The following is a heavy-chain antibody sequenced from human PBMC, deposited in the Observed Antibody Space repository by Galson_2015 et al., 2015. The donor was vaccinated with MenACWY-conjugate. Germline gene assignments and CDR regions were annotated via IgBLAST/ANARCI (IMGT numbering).Heavy chain of an antibody. CDR1: GFTLSNAW. D-gene: IGHD2-2*03. V-gene: IGHV3-15*01. Sequence: SLRLSCAASGFTLSNAWMSWVRQAPGKGLEWVGRIKSKTDGGTTDYAAPVKGRFTISRDDSKNTLYLQMNSLKTEDTAVYYCTTASSWIILYLNAMDVWGQWSTVTVSS. CDR3: TTASSWIILYLNAMDV. CDR2: IKSKTDGGTT. J-gene: IGHJ6*02.